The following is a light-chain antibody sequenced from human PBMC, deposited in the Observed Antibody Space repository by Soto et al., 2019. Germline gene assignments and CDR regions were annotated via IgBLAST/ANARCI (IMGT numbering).Light chain of an antibody. CDR3: ETWDTNVVV. V-gene: IGLV4-60*02. Sequence: QSVLTQSSSVSASLGSSVKLTCTLTSGHSTYIIAWHQQQPGKAPRYLMKLEGSGSYNTGSGIPDRFSGSSSGADRYLTFSNLQFEDEADYYCETWDTNVVVFGGGTKLTVL. CDR2: LEGSGSY. CDR1: SGHSTYI. J-gene: IGLJ2*01.